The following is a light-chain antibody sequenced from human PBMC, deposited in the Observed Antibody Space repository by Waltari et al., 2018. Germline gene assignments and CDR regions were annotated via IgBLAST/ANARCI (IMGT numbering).Light chain of an antibody. CDR1: RDINVGDFI. CDR2: YNSDSEK. CDR3: MFWPSNVWV. J-gene: IGLJ3*02. Sequence: QPVLTQPPSSSASPGDSARLTCTLPRDINVGDFIISWYPQKPGSPPRFLLYYNSDSEKAQGSGVPSRFSGSKDASANAGILLISGLQSEDEADYYCMFWPSNVWVFGGGTKLTVL. V-gene: IGLV5-37*01.